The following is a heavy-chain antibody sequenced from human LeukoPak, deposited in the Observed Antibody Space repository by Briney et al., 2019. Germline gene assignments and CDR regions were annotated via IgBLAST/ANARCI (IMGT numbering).Heavy chain of an antibody. J-gene: IGHJ4*02. CDR3: ANRAYYDTGESYFAY. V-gene: IGHV1-24*01. Sequence: PGASVKVSCKVSGYTLTELSMHWVRQAPGKGLEWMGGFDPEDGETIYAQKFQGRVTMTEDTSTDTAYMELSSLRSEDTAVYYCANRAYYDTGESYFAYWGQGTLVTVSS. CDR1: GYTLTELS. CDR2: FDPEDGET. D-gene: IGHD3-22*01.